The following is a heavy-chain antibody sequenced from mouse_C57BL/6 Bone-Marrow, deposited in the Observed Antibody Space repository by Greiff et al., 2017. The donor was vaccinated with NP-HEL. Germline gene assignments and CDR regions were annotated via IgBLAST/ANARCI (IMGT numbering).Heavy chain of an antibody. J-gene: IGHJ3*01. CDR2: IDPETGGT. CDR3: TRRARQLRLRGFAY. Sequence: QVQLKQSGAELVRPGASVTLSCKASGYTFTDYEMHWVKQTPVHGLEWIGAIDPETGGTAYNQKFKGKAILTADKSSSTAYMELRSLTSEDSAVYYCTRRARQLRLRGFAYWGQGTLVTVSA. D-gene: IGHD3-2*02. V-gene: IGHV1-15*01. CDR1: GYTFTDYE.